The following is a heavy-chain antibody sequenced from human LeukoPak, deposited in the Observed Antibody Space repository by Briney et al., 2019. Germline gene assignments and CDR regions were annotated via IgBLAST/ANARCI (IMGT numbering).Heavy chain of an antibody. D-gene: IGHD3-22*01. Sequence: ASETLSLTCTVSGGSISSSSYYWGWIRQPPGKGLEWIGSFYYSGNTYYNPSLKSRVTISVDTSKNQFSLKLSSVTAADTAVYYCASGKGFYYDSSCYYWLYYMDVWGKGTTVTVSS. V-gene: IGHV4-39*01. CDR3: ASGKGFYYDSSCYYWLYYMDV. CDR1: GGSISSSSYY. J-gene: IGHJ6*03. CDR2: FYYSGNT.